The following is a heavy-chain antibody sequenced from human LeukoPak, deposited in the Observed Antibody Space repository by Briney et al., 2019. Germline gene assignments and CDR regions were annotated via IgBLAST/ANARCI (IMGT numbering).Heavy chain of an antibody. D-gene: IGHD6-13*01. Sequence: SETLSLTCTVSGGSISSYYWSWIRQPPGKGLEWIGYIYYSGSTNYNPSLKSRVTISVDTSKNQFSLKLSSVTAADTAVYYCARAGQQLASFDYWGQGTLVTVSS. V-gene: IGHV4-59*12. CDR3: ARAGQQLASFDY. J-gene: IGHJ4*02. CDR1: GGSISSYY. CDR2: IYYSGST.